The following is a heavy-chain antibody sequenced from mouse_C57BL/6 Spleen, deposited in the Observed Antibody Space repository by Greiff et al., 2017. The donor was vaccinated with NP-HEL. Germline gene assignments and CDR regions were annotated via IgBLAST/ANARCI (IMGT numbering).Heavy chain of an antibody. J-gene: IGHJ2*01. CDR3: AREAYGNQPFDY. V-gene: IGHV5-4*01. Sequence: EVKVEESGGGLVKPGGSLKLSCAASGFTFSSYAMSWVRQTPEKRLEWVATISDGGSYTYYPDNVKGRFTISRDNAKNNLYLQMSHLKSEDTAMYYCAREAYGNQPFDYWGQGTTLTVSS. CDR2: ISDGGSYT. CDR1: GFTFSSYA. D-gene: IGHD2-1*01.